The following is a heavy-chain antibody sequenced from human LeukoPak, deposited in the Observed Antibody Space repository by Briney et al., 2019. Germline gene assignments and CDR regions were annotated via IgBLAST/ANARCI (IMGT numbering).Heavy chain of an antibody. Sequence: GESLRLPCVASGFTFSSHRMNWVRQAPGKGLEWVSSISRSPSYIYYVDSVKGRFTISRDNTKNSLYLQMNSLRAEDTAVYYCARGYCSGGSCYAFFDYWGQGTLVAVSS. J-gene: IGHJ4*02. CDR3: ARGYCSGGSCYAFFDY. D-gene: IGHD2-15*01. CDR1: GFTFSSHR. CDR2: ISRSPSYI. V-gene: IGHV3-21*01.